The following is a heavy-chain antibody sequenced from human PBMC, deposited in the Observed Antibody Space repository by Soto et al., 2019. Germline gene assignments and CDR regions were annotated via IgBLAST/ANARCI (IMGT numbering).Heavy chain of an antibody. J-gene: IGHJ4*02. D-gene: IGHD4-17*01. CDR1: GGSISSYY. CDR3: ARDTRYGVLDY. Sequence: SETLSLTCTVSGGSISSYYWSWIRQPPGKGLEWIGYIYYSGDTNYNPSLKSRVTISVDTPKNQFSLSLSSLTAADTAVYYCARDTRYGVLDYWGQGTLVTV. CDR2: IYYSGDT. V-gene: IGHV4-59*01.